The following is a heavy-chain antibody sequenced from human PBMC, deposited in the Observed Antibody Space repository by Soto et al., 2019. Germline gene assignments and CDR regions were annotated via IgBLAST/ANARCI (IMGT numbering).Heavy chain of an antibody. J-gene: IGHJ6*02. CDR3: AKVMITFGGSRYGLDV. V-gene: IGHV3-30*18. D-gene: IGHD3-16*01. Sequence: PGGSLRLSCAASGFTFSSYGIHWVHQAPGKGLEWVAFISYDGGNKYYADSVKGRFTISRDNSKNTLFLQMNSLRAEDTAVYYCAKVMITFGGSRYGLDVWGQGTTVTVSS. CDR1: GFTFSSYG. CDR2: ISYDGGNK.